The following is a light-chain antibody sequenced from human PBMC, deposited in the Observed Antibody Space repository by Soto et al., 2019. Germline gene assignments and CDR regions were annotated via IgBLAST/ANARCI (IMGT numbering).Light chain of an antibody. CDR2: GAS. Sequence: EIVLTQSPGTLSLSPGQRATLSCRASQSISSNYVAWYQQRPGRAPGLLISGASSRAPGIPDRFRGSGSGTDFTLTIDRLEPEDFAVYYCQQYDGPPYSFGQGTKLEIE. CDR3: QQYDGPPYS. V-gene: IGKV3-20*01. J-gene: IGKJ2*03. CDR1: QSISSNY.